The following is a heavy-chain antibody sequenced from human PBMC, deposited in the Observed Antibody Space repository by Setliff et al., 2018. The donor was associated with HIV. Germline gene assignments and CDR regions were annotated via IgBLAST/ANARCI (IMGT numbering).Heavy chain of an antibody. CDR1: GFSINSGYS. D-gene: IGHD6-13*01. J-gene: IGHJ5*02. Sequence: PSETLSLTCAVSGFSINSGYSWDWIRQSPGKGLEWIGALYNSGSTYYNPSPKSRITISVDTSKNHFSLKLTSATAADTAEYCCTGGLIAATGTWFDPWGQGTLVTVSS. CDR3: TGGLIAATGTWFDP. CDR2: LYNSGST. V-gene: IGHV4-38-2*01.